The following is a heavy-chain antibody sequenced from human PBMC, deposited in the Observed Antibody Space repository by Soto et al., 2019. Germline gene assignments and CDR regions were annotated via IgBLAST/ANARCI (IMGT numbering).Heavy chain of an antibody. CDR3: TTTLGYCTSTSCYSAFRHYGMDV. V-gene: IGHV3-15*01. CDR1: GFTFSNAW. D-gene: IGHD2-2*02. Sequence: GGSLRLSVAACGFTFSNAWMSWVRQAAGKGLEWVSRIKSKTDGGATDYAAPVKGRFTISRDDSKNTLYLQMNSLKTQDTAVYYCTTTLGYCTSTSCYSAFRHYGMDVWAQGTTVPVSS. CDR2: IKSKTDGGAT. J-gene: IGHJ6*02.